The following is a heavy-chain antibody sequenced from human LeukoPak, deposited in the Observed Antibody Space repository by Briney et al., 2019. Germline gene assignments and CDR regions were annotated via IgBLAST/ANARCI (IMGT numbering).Heavy chain of an antibody. CDR2: MNPNSGNT. V-gene: IGHV1-8*01. CDR3: ARDGLYYYDSSGSYFDY. Sequence: ASVKVSCKASGYTFTSYDINWVRQATGQGLEWMGWMNPNSGNTGYAQKFQGRVTMTRNTSISTAYMELSRLRSDDTAVYYCARDGLYYYDSSGSYFDYWGQGTLVTVSS. J-gene: IGHJ4*02. CDR1: GYTFTSYD. D-gene: IGHD3-22*01.